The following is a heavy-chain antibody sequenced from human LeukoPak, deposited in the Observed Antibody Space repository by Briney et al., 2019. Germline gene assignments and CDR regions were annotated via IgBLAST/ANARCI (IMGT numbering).Heavy chain of an antibody. V-gene: IGHV3-7*01. CDR1: GFTFSSYW. CDR2: IKEDGSEK. Sequence: GGSLRLSCAASGFTFSSYWMTWVLQAPGKGLEWVANIKEDGSEKWYVNSVKGRFTISRDNAKNSLYLQMNSLRAEDTAVYYCVRSMDVRGQGTTVTVSS. CDR3: VRSMDV. J-gene: IGHJ6*02.